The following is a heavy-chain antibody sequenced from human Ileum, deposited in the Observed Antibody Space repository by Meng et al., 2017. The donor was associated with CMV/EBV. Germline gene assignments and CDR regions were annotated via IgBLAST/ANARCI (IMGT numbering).Heavy chain of an antibody. D-gene: IGHD2-8*01. V-gene: IGHV3-11*06. CDR1: GFTFSDYY. J-gene: IGHJ5*02. CDR2: ISSNSKYI. Sequence: GESLKISCAASGFTFSDYYMSWIRQAPGKGLEWVSSISSNSKYIYYPDSMRDRFTVSRDNAKNSLYLQMSSLRAEDTAVYYCAKSFICSNGVCSQDWFDPWGQGTPVTVSA. CDR3: AKSFICSNGVCSQDWFDP.